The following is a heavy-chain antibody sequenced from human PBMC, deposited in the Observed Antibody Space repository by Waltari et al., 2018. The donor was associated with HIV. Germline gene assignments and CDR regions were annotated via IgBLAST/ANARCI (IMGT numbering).Heavy chain of an antibody. Sequence: QVYLEQSGPGLVKPSQTLTPTCVISGDSVSSDSAAWNWIRQSPSRGLEWLGRTYHRSKWSTDYAESVRGRITITPDTSNNQYSLHLTSVTADDTAMYFCARDSFSLDFWGQGSLVVVSS. CDR1: GDSVSSDSAA. CDR3: ARDSFSLDF. CDR2: TYHRSKWST. J-gene: IGHJ4*02. V-gene: IGHV6-1*01.